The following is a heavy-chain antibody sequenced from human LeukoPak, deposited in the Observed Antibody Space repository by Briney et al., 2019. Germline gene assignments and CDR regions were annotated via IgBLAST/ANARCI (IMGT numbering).Heavy chain of an antibody. CDR3: ARHPTQDRYCGGASCYDF. J-gene: IGHJ4*02. CDR1: GYSFTSYW. D-gene: IGHD2-15*01. V-gene: IGHV5-51*01. CDR2: IYPDDSDT. Sequence: GESLKISCKGSGYSFTSYWIAWVRQMPGKGLEWMGIIYPDDSDTRYSPSFQGQVTISVDKSITTAYLQWSSLKASDTAMYYCARHPTQDRYCGGASCYDFWGQGTLVTVSS.